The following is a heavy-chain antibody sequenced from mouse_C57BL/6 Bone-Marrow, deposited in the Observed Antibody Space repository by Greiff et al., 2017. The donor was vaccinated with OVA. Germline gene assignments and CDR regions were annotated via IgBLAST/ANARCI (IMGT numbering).Heavy chain of an antibody. Sequence: EVKLMESGPELVKPGASVKISCKASGYTFTDYYMNWVKQSHGKSLEWIGDINPNNGGTSYNQKFKGKATLTVDKSSSTAYMELRSLTSEDSAVYYCAREGIYSGYFDYWGQGTTLTVSS. CDR3: AREGIYSGYFDY. CDR1: GYTFTDYY. J-gene: IGHJ2*01. V-gene: IGHV1-26*01. D-gene: IGHD3-1*01. CDR2: INPNNGGT.